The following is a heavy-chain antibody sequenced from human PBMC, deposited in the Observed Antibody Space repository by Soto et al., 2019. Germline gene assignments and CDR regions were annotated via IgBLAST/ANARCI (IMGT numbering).Heavy chain of an antibody. CDR3: ARHSGYDFWSGPNYYYYYGMDV. J-gene: IGHJ6*02. D-gene: IGHD3-3*01. Sequence: PGDSLKISGKGFGYSFTSSWMGWWPRMPGKALGGRGIIYPGDSDTRYSPSFQGQVTISADKSISTAYLQWSSLKASDTAMYYCARHSGYDFWSGPNYYYYYGMDVWGQGTTVTVSS. V-gene: IGHV5-51*01. CDR2: IYPGDSDT. CDR1: GYSFTSSW.